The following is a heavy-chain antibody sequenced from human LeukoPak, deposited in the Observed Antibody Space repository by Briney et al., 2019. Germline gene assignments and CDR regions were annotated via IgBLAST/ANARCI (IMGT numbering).Heavy chain of an antibody. V-gene: IGHV3-23*01. D-gene: IGHD3-3*01. CDR3: AKVGSNYDFWSGYFNDYYYYYMDV. CDR1: GFTFSSYA. Sequence: GGSLRLSCAASGFTFSSYAMSWVRQAPGKGLEWVSAISGSGGSTYCADSVKGRFTISRDNSKNTLYLQMNSLRAEDTAVYYCAKVGSNYDFWSGYFNDYYYYYMDVWGKGTTVTVSS. CDR2: ISGSGGST. J-gene: IGHJ6*03.